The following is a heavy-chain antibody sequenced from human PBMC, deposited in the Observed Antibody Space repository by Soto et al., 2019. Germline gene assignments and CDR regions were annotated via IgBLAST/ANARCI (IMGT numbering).Heavy chain of an antibody. CDR2: IYYSGST. CDR1: GGSISSGGYY. J-gene: IGHJ6*02. CDR3: ARVSYSRYPRYYYYGMDV. V-gene: IGHV4-31*03. D-gene: IGHD6-13*01. Sequence: QVQLQESGPGLVKPSQTLSLTCTVSGGSISSGGYYWSWIRQHPGKGLEWIGYIYYSGSTYYNPSLRSRVTISVGTSKNQFSLKLSSVTAADTAVYYCARVSYSRYPRYYYYGMDVWGQGTTVTVSS.